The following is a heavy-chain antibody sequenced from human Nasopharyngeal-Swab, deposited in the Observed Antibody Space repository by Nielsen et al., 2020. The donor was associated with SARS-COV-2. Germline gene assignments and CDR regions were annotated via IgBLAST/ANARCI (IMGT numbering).Heavy chain of an antibody. D-gene: IGHD3-16*01. V-gene: IGHV3-7*01. J-gene: IGHJ3*02. CDR1: GLTVSGNY. Sequence: GGSLRLSCAASGLTVSGNYMGWVRQAPGKGLEWVANIKQDGSDKYYVDSVKGRFTISRDNAKNSLELQMNSLRVEDTAVYYCGRGGKLGALDIWGQGTMVTVSS. CDR3: GRGGKLGALDI. CDR2: IKQDGSDK.